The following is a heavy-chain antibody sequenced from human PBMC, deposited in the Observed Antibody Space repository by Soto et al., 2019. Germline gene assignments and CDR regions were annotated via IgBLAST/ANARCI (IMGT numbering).Heavy chain of an antibody. CDR2: IYYSGST. CDR1: GGSISSYY. Sequence: SETLSLTCTVSGGSISSYYWSWIRQPPGKGLEWIGYIYYSGSTNYNPSLKSRVTISVDTSKNQFSLKLSSVTAADTAVYYCARDPGSCSSTSCSWHYYYGMDVWGQGTTVTVSS. J-gene: IGHJ6*02. D-gene: IGHD2-2*01. V-gene: IGHV4-59*01. CDR3: ARDPGSCSSTSCSWHYYYGMDV.